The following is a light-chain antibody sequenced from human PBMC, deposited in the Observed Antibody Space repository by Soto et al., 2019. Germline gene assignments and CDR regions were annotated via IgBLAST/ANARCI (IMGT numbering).Light chain of an antibody. CDR2: DAS. Sequence: DIQMTQSPSSLSASVGDRVTITCRASQGVRNDLGWYQQKPGKAPERLIYDASSLQSGVPSRFSVSGSGTEFTLTISSLQPVDYETYYCLPYNTDALTFGQGTNVDIQ. J-gene: IGKJ1*01. V-gene: IGKV1-17*01. CDR3: LPYNTDALT. CDR1: QGVRND.